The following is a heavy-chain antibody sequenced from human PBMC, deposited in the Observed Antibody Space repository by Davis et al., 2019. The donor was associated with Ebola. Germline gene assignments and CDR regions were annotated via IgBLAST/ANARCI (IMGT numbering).Heavy chain of an antibody. CDR2: IYSGGST. Sequence: GESLKISCAASGFTVSSNYMSWVRQAPGKGLEWVSVIYSGGSTYYADSVKGRFTISRDNAKNSLYLQMNSLRAEDTAVYYCARDAPDDSLYYYGMDVWGQGTTVTVSS. V-gene: IGHV3-53*01. CDR1: GFTVSSNY. J-gene: IGHJ6*02. D-gene: IGHD2-15*01. CDR3: ARDAPDDSLYYYGMDV.